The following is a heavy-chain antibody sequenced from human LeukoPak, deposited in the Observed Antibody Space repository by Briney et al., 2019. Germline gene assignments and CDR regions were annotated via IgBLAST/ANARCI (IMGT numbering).Heavy chain of an antibody. CDR3: AVGGYSSSWVVKARTQRGGHRLDY. Sequence: SETLSLTCTVSGGSISSYYWSWIRQPPGKGLEWIGYIYYSGSTNYNPSLKSRVTILVDTSKNKFSLKLSSVPAADTAVYCCAVGGYSSSWVVKARTQRGGHRLDYWGQGTLVTVSS. CDR1: GGSISSYY. J-gene: IGHJ4*02. V-gene: IGHV4-59*12. CDR2: IYYSGST. D-gene: IGHD6-13*01.